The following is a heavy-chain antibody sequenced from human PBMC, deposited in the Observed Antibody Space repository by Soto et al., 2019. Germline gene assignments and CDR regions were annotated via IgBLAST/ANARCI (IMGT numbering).Heavy chain of an antibody. D-gene: IGHD2-15*01. CDR2: INHSGST. V-gene: IGHV4-34*01. Sequence: QVQLQQWGAGLLKPSETLSLTCAVYGGSFSGYYWSWIRQPPGKGLEWIGEINHSGSTNYNPSLKVRVTIAVDTSRNQFSLKLSSVTAADTAGYHGAGEAWWAWCDPWGQGPLVTVSS. J-gene: IGHJ5*02. CDR3: AGEAWWAWCDP. CDR1: GGSFSGYY.